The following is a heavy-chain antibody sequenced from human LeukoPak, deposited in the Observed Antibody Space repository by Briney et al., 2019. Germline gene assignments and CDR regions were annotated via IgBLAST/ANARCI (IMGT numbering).Heavy chain of an antibody. CDR2: IYYSGST. V-gene: IGHV4-59*01. J-gene: IGHJ4*02. D-gene: IGHD5-24*01. Sequence: SETLSLTCTVSGGSISSYYWSWIRQPPGEGLEWIGYIYYSGSTNYNPSLKSRVTISVDTSKNQFSLKLSSVTAADTAVYYCARVRDGYNRLWDYWGQGTLVTVSS. CDR1: GGSISSYY. CDR3: ARVRDGYNRLWDY.